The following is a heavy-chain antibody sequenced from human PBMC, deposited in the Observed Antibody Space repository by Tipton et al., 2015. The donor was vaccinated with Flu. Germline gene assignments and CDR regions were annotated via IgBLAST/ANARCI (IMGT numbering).Heavy chain of an antibody. D-gene: IGHD5-24*01. CDR3: AQRRDGYNVFDY. J-gene: IGHJ4*02. Sequence: SLRLSCAASGFTFSSYAMHWVRQAPGKGLEWVAVISYDGSNKYYADSVKGRFTISRDNSKNTLYPQMNSLRAEDTAVYYCAQRRDGYNVFDYWGQGTLVTVSS. CDR1: GFTFSSYA. V-gene: IGHV3-30-3*01. CDR2: ISYDGSNK.